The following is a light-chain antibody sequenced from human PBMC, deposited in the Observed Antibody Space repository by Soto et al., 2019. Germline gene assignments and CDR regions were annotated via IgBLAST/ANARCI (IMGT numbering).Light chain of an antibody. CDR1: QSISSNY. CDR3: QQYGDSPT. J-gene: IGKJ1*01. V-gene: IGKV3-20*01. Sequence: IVLTQSPGTLSFSPGERATLSCRASQSISSNYVAWYQQKPGQAPRLLIYDASSRATGIPNRFSGSGSGTDFTLTISRLEPEAFAVFSCQQYGDSPTFGQGTKVEIX. CDR2: DAS.